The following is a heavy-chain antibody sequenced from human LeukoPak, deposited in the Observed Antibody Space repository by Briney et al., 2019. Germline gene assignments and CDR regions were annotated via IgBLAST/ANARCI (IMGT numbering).Heavy chain of an antibody. CDR2: FDPEDGET. CDR3: ARGRREPGAGAGIDYYFYYMDS. Sequence: GASVTVSSTVSGYTLTELSMHWVRQAPGKGLEWMGGFDPEDGETIYAQKFQGRVTMTEDTSTDTAYMELSSLRSEDTAVYYCARGRREPGAGAGIDYYFYYMDSWGKGTTVTVSS. CDR1: GYTLTELS. V-gene: IGHV1-24*01. D-gene: IGHD6-19*01. J-gene: IGHJ6*03.